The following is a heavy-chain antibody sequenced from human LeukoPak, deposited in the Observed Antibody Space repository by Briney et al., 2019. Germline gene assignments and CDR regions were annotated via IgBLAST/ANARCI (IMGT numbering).Heavy chain of an antibody. CDR3: ARLRGYCSGGSCRAIDY. CDR1: GGPISSGGYS. J-gene: IGHJ4*02. D-gene: IGHD2-15*01. Sequence: KASQTLSLTCAVSGGPISSGGYSWSWIRQPPGKGLEWIGYIYHSGSTYYNPSLKSRVTISVDRSKNQFSLKLSSVTAADTAVYYCARLRGYCSGGSCRAIDYWGQGTLVTVSS. V-gene: IGHV4-30-2*01. CDR2: IYHSGST.